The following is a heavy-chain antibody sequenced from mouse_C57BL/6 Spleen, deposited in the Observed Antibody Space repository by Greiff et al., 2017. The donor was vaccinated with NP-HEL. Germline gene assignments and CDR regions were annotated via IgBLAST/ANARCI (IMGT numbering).Heavy chain of an antibody. J-gene: IGHJ3*01. D-gene: IGHD2-4*01. Sequence: VQLKESGPGLVQPSQSLSITCTVSGFSLTSYGVHWVRQSPGKGLEWLGVIWSGGSTDYNAAFISRLSISKDNSKSQVFFKMNSLQADDTAIYYCARDYDGRAWFAYWGQGTLVTVSA. V-gene: IGHV2-2*01. CDR1: GFSLTSYG. CDR2: IWSGGST. CDR3: ARDYDGRAWFAY.